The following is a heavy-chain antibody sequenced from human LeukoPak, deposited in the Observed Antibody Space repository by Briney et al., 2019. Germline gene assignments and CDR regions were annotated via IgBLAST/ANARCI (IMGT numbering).Heavy chain of an antibody. CDR2: IHHGGTT. CDR1: GGSINSGNYY. V-gene: IGHV4-31*03. D-gene: IGHD5-18*01. Sequence: SETLSLTCTVSGGSINSGNYYWGWIRQHPEKGLEWIANIHHGGTTHYSPSLKSRVTISIDTSKKEFSLMLTSVTAADPAVYYCARGDSYGSFDYWGQGILVTVSS. J-gene: IGHJ4*02. CDR3: ARGDSYGSFDY.